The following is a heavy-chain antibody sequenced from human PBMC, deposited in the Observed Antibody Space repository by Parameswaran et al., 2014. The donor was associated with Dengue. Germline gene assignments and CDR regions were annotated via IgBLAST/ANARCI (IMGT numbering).Heavy chain of an antibody. D-gene: IGHD3-22*01. CDR3: AGGSGYPYYFDY. CDR2: INHSGST. Sequence: RWIRQPPGKGLEWIGEINHSGSTNYNPSLKSRVTISVDTSKNQFSLKLSSVTAADTAAYYCAGGSGYPYYFDYWGQGTLVTVSS. J-gene: IGHJ4*02. V-gene: IGHV4-34*01.